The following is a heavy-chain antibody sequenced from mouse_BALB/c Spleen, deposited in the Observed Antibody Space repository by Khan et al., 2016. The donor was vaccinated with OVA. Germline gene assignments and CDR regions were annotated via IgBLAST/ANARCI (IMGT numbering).Heavy chain of an antibody. V-gene: IGHV1-7*01. CDR3: ARRGLRWDFDY. Sequence: QVQLKESGAELAKPGASVKMSCKASGYTFINYWILWVKQRPGQGLEWIGYINPSTGYTEYNRNFKDKATLTADKSSSTAYMQLSSLTSEDSAVYYCARRGLRWDFDYWGQGTTLMVSS. J-gene: IGHJ2*01. D-gene: IGHD1-1*01. CDR1: GYTFINYW. CDR2: INPSTGYT.